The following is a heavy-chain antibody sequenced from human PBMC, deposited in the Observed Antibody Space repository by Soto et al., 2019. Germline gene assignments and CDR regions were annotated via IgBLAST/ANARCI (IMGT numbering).Heavy chain of an antibody. CDR3: ARNYDSSGYSLGPHY. D-gene: IGHD3-22*01. Sequence: WGSLRLSCAASGFNVITNYIILSRQAPGKWLEWVSYISSSGSTIYYADSVKGRFTISRDNAKNSLYLQMNSLRAEDTAVYYCARNYDSSGYSLGPHYWGQGTLVTVS. V-gene: IGHV3-11*01. CDR1: GFNVITNY. J-gene: IGHJ4*02. CDR2: ISSSGSTI.